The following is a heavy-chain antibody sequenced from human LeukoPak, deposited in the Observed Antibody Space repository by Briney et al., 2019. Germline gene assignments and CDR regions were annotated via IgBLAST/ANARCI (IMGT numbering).Heavy chain of an antibody. CDR3: ARDRIAAAGTLGY. Sequence: GGSLRLSCAASGFTFSSYGMNWVRQAPGKGLEWVSSISSSSSYIYYADSVKGRFTISRDNAKNSLYLQMNSLRAEDTAVYYCARDRIAAAGTLGYWGQGTLVTVSS. V-gene: IGHV3-21*01. D-gene: IGHD6-13*01. J-gene: IGHJ4*02. CDR1: GFTFSSYG. CDR2: ISSSSSYI.